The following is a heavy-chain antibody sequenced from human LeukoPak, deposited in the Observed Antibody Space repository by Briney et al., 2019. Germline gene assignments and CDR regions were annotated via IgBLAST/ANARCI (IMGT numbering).Heavy chain of an antibody. J-gene: IGHJ3*02. CDR1: GFTFSSHA. D-gene: IGHD3-10*01. CDR3: AKGAATRGAFDI. Sequence: GGPLSLSCAASGFTFSSHAMSWVRQAPGKGLEWVSAISGSGGSTYYADSVRGRFTISRDNSKNTLYLQMNSLRAEDPAVYYGAKGAATRGAFDIWGQGTMVTVSS. V-gene: IGHV3-23*01. CDR2: ISGSGGST.